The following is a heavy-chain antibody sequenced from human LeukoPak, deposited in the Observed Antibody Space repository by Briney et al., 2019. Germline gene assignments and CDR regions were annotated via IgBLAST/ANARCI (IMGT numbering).Heavy chain of an antibody. Sequence: GASVKVSCKASGYTFTGYYMHWVRQAPGQGLEWMGWINPNSGGTNYAQKFQGRVTMTRDTSISTAYMELSRLRSDDTAVYYCARDWATEMASSVYFDYWGQGTLVTVSS. CDR3: ARDWATEMASSVYFDY. J-gene: IGHJ4*02. CDR2: INPNSGGT. V-gene: IGHV1-2*02. CDR1: GYTFTGYY. D-gene: IGHD5-24*01.